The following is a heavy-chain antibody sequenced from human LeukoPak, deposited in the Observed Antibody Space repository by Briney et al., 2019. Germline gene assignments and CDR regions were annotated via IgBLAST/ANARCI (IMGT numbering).Heavy chain of an antibody. V-gene: IGHV3-30-3*01. D-gene: IGHD3-10*01. Sequence: PGGSLRLSCAASGFTFSSYAMHWVRQAPGKGLEWVAVISYDGSNKYYAHSVKGRFTISRDNSKNTLYLQMNSLRAEDTAVYYCARDSGPFDYWGQGTLVTVSS. CDR3: ARDSGPFDY. CDR1: GFTFSSYA. CDR2: ISYDGSNK. J-gene: IGHJ4*02.